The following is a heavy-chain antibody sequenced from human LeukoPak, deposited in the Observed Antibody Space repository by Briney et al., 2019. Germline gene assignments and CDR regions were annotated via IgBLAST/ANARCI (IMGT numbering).Heavy chain of an antibody. Sequence: GGSLRLSCAASGFTFSSYEMNWVRQAPGKGLEWVSYISSSGSTIYYADSVKGRFTISRDNAKSSLYLQMNSLRAEDTAVYYCARVSGYDWESFYDYWGQGTLVTVSS. J-gene: IGHJ4*02. CDR2: ISSSGSTI. CDR3: ARVSGYDWESFYDY. CDR1: GFTFSSYE. D-gene: IGHD5-12*01. V-gene: IGHV3-48*03.